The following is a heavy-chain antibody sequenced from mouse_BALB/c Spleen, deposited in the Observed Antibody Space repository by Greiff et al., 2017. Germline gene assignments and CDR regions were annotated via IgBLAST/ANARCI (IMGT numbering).Heavy chain of an antibody. CDR1: GFTFSSYA. Sequence: EVQRVESGGGLVKPGGSLKLSCAASGFTFSSYAMSWVRQTPEKRLEWVASISSGGSTYYPDRVKGRFTISRDNARNILYLQMSSLRSEDTAMYYCARGPWDDYFDYWGQGTTLTVSS. D-gene: IGHD4-1*01. CDR2: ISSGGST. V-gene: IGHV5-6-5*01. CDR3: ARGPWDDYFDY. J-gene: IGHJ2*01.